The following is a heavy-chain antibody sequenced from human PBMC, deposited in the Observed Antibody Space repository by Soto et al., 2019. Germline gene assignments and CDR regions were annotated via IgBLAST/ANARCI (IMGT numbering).Heavy chain of an antibody. CDR3: ESGGSGGYSTSGYHFDY. CDR2: IYYSGST. D-gene: IGHD6-13*01. J-gene: IGHJ4*02. Sequence: PAETLSLTCTVSGGAISSGGYYWSWIRQHPGKGLEWIGYIYYSGSTYYNPSLKSPANTSVDTSKHQFSLQMGSVTAADKAVYYRESGGSGGYSTSGYHFDYWGQGTLVTVSS. V-gene: IGHV4-31*01. CDR1: GGAISSGGYY.